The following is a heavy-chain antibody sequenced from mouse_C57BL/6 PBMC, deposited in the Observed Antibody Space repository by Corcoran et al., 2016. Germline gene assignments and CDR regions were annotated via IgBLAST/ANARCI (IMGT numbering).Heavy chain of an antibody. Sequence: EVQLQQSGPVLVKPGASVKMSCKASGYTFTDYYMNWVKQSHGKSLEWIGVINPYNGGTSYNQKFKGKATLTVDKSSSTAYMELNSLTSEDSAVYYCARSGVVATDAMDYWGQGTSVTVSS. CDR2: INPYNGGT. CDR1: GYTFTDYY. CDR3: ARSGVVATDAMDY. D-gene: IGHD1-1*01. J-gene: IGHJ4*01. V-gene: IGHV1-19*01.